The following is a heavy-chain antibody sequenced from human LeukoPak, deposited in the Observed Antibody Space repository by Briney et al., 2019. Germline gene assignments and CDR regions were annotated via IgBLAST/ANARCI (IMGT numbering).Heavy chain of an antibody. CDR1: GYTFTSYA. V-gene: IGHV1-3*01. CDR2: INAGSGNT. Sequence: GASVKVSCKASGYTFTSYAMHWVRQAPGQRLEWMGWINAGSGNTKYSQKFQGRVTITRDTSASTAYMELSSLRSEDTAVYYCARGVAVAGTKDWFDPWGQGTLVTVSS. J-gene: IGHJ5*02. D-gene: IGHD6-19*01. CDR3: ARGVAVAGTKDWFDP.